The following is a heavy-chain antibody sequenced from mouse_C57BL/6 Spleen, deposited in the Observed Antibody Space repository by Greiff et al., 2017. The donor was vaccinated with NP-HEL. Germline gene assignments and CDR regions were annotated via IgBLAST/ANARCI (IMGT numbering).Heavy chain of an antibody. CDR3: ARRENSYGYERPFDY. CDR2: IDPSDSYT. J-gene: IGHJ2*01. D-gene: IGHD2-2*01. CDR1: GYTFTSYW. Sequence: QVQLQQPGAELVRPGTSVKLSCKASGYTFTSYWMHWVKQRPGQGLEWIGVIDPSDSYTNYNQKFKGKATLTVDTSSSTAYMQLSSLTSEDSAVYYSARRENSYGYERPFDYWGQGTTLTVSS. V-gene: IGHV1-59*01.